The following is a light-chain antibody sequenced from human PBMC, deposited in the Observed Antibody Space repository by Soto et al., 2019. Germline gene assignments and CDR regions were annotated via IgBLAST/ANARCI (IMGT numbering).Light chain of an antibody. J-gene: IGLJ1*01. V-gene: IGLV2-14*03. CDR1: SSDVGNYNY. CDR3: SSYTSSTTLYV. CDR2: DVS. Sequence: QSVLTQPASVSGSPGQSITISCTGASSDVGNYNYVSWYQQHPGIAPKLIIYDVSNRPSGVSNRFSGSKSGNTASLTISGLQAEDEADYYCSSYTSSTTLYVFGTGTKVTVL.